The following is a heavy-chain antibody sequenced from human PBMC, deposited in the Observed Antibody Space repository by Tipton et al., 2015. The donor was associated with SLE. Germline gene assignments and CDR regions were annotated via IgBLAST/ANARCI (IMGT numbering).Heavy chain of an antibody. CDR3: ARSSGLLYYFDY. D-gene: IGHD6-19*01. V-gene: IGHV4-31*03. Sequence: TLSLTCTVSGGSISSGGYYWSWIRQHPGKGLEWIGYIYYSGSTYYNPSLESRVTISVDTSKNQFSLKLSSVTAADTAVYYCARSSGLLYYFDYWGQGTLVTVSS. J-gene: IGHJ4*02. CDR1: GGSISSGGYY. CDR2: IYYSGST.